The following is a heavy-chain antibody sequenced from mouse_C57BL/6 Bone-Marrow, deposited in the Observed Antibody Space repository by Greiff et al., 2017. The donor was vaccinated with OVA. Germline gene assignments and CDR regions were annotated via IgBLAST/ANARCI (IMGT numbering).Heavy chain of an antibody. Sequence: EVKLVESGGGLVKPGGSLKLSCAASGFTFSDYGMHWVRQAPEKGLEWVAYISSGSSTIYYADTVKGRFTISRDNAKNTLFLQMTSLRSEDTAMYYCARHDYDTGARFAYWGQGTLVTVSA. CDR3: ARHDYDTGARFAY. V-gene: IGHV5-17*01. CDR2: ISSGSSTI. CDR1: GFTFSDYG. J-gene: IGHJ3*01. D-gene: IGHD2-4*01.